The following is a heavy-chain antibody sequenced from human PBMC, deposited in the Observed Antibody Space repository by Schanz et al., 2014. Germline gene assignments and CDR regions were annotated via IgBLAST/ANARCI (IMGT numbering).Heavy chain of an antibody. Sequence: QVHLVQSGAEVKKPGSSVKVSCKASGGTFSSYTINWVRHAPGQGLEWMGRIIPITGITNYAQKFQGRVTFTADKSTSTAYMELSSLRSDDTAVYYCARDQSPYTNSSDVRYFDYWGQGSLVTVSS. CDR3: ARDQSPYTNSSDVRYFDY. CDR2: IIPITGIT. CDR1: GGTFSSYT. J-gene: IGHJ4*02. D-gene: IGHD6-6*01. V-gene: IGHV1-69*08.